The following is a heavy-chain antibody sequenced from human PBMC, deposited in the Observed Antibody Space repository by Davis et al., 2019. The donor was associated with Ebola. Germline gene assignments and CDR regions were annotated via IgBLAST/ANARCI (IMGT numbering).Heavy chain of an antibody. V-gene: IGHV3-30*03. CDR3: ARKTESDY. CDR1: RFTFSSYG. D-gene: IGHD3-10*01. CDR2: ISYDGSNK. Sequence: GGSLRLSCAASRFTFSSYGMHWVRQAPGKGLEWVAVISYDGSNKYYADSVKGRFTISRDNSKNTLYLQMNSLRAEDTAVYYCARKTESDYWGQGTLVTVSS. J-gene: IGHJ4*02.